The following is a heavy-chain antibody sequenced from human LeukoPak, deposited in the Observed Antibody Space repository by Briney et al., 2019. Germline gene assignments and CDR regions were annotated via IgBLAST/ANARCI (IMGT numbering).Heavy chain of an antibody. D-gene: IGHD3-10*01. J-gene: IGHJ4*02. CDR1: GFTFSSYG. V-gene: IGHV3-48*02. Sequence: QPGGSLRLSCAVSGFTFSSYGMNWVRQAPGKGLEWVSYISSSSTTIFYADSVKGRFTISRNNAKNSLYLQMNSLRDEDTAVYYCTKGMVRGVIPPSDYWGQGTLVTVSS. CDR2: ISSSSTTI. CDR3: TKGMVRGVIPPSDY.